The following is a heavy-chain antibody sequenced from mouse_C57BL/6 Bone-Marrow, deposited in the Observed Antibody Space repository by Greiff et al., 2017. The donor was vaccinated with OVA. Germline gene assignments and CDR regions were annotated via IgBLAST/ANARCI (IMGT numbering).Heavy chain of an antibody. CDR3: ARGGLAWFAY. V-gene: IGHV1-64*01. Sequence: VQLQQPGAELVKPGASVKLSCQASGYTFTSYWMHWVKQSPGQGLAWIGMLHPNSGSTNYNEKFKSKATLTVDKSSSTAYMQLSSLTSEDSAVYYCARGGLAWFAYWGQGTLVTVSA. CDR2: LHPNSGST. J-gene: IGHJ3*01. D-gene: IGHD2-4*01. CDR1: GYTFTSYW.